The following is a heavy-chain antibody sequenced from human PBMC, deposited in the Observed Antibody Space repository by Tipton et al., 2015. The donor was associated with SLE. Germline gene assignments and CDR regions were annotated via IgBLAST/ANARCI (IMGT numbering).Heavy chain of an antibody. D-gene: IGHD7-27*01. J-gene: IGHJ4*02. CDR3: ARSSLTGDVGYCDY. CDR2: TYYRSNWYN. Sequence: PGLVKPSQTLSLTCAISGDSVSSNSGTWNWIRQSPSRGPEWLGRTYYRSNWYNEYGESVKRRITINADTSKNQFSLQLNSVTPEDTAVYYCARSSLTGDVGYCDYWGQGTLVTVSS. CDR1: GDSVSSNSGT. V-gene: IGHV6-1*01.